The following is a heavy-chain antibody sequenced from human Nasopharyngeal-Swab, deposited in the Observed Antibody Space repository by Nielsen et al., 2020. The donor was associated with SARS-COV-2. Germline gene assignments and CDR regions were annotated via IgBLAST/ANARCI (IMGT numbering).Heavy chain of an antibody. Sequence: GETLKISCAASGFTFSDYYMSWIRQAPGKGLEWVSYISSSGSTIYYADSVKGRFTISRDNAENSLYLQMNSLRAEDTAVYYCARSRSYYDSSGFPVGYWGQGTLVTVSS. CDR1: GFTFSDYY. CDR2: ISSSGSTI. J-gene: IGHJ4*02. CDR3: ARSRSYYDSSGFPVGY. V-gene: IGHV3-11*01. D-gene: IGHD3-22*01.